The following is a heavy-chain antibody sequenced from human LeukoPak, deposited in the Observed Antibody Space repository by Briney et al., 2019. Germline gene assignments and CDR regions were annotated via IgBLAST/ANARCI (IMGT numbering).Heavy chain of an antibody. V-gene: IGHV3-11*01. CDR3: ARARTMVRGVTYGMDV. Sequence: GGSLRLSCAASGFTFSDYYMSWIRQAPGKGLEWVSYISSSGSTIYYADSVKGRFTISRDNAKNSLYLQMNSLRAEDTAVYYCARARTMVRGVTYGMDVWGQGTTVTVSS. J-gene: IGHJ6*02. D-gene: IGHD3-10*01. CDR2: ISSSGSTI. CDR1: GFTFSDYY.